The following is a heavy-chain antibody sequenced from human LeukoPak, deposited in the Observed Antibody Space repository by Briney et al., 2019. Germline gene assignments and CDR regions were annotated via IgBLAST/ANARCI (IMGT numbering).Heavy chain of an antibody. CDR1: GGSISSGDYY. Sequence: SQTLSLTCTVSGGSISSGDYYWSWIRQPPGKGLEWIGYIYYSGSTYYNPSLKSRVTISVDTSKNQFSLKLSSVTAADTAVYYCARVVGPGGYYDSSGYYYIDYWGQGTLVTVSS. J-gene: IGHJ4*02. CDR3: ARVVGPGGYYDSSGYYYIDY. D-gene: IGHD3-22*01. V-gene: IGHV4-30-4*01. CDR2: IYYSGST.